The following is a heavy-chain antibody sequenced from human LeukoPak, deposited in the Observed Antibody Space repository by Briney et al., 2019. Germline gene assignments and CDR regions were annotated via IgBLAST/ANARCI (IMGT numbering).Heavy chain of an antibody. CDR2: INPNSGGT. D-gene: IGHD2-2*01. J-gene: IGHJ6*03. V-gene: IGHV1-2*02. Sequence: ASVKVSCKASGYTFTSYDINWVRQAPGQGLEWMGWINPNSGGTNYAQKFQGRVTMTRDTSISTAYMELSRLRSDDTAVYYCARDIVVVPAAVTYYMDVWGKGTTVTVSS. CDR1: GYTFTSYD. CDR3: ARDIVVVPAAVTYYMDV.